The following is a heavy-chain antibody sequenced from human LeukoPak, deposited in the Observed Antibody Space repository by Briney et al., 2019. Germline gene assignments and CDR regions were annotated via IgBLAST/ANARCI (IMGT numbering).Heavy chain of an antibody. D-gene: IGHD2-15*01. Sequence: SVKVSCKASGGTFSSYAISWVRQAPGQGLEWMGGIIPIFGTANYAQKFQGRVTITADESTSTAYMELSSLRSEDTAVYYCAKARVAATPSWSWFDPWGQGTLVTVSS. CDR3: AKARVAATPSWSWFDP. V-gene: IGHV1-69*13. CDR2: IIPIFGTA. CDR1: GGTFSSYA. J-gene: IGHJ5*02.